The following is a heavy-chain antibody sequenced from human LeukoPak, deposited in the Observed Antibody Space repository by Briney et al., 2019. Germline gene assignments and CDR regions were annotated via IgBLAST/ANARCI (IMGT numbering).Heavy chain of an antibody. CDR2: IRRDGSNR. D-gene: IGHD6-19*01. CDR3: AKDNWLPSSPAVAGLGD. V-gene: IGHV3-30*02. J-gene: IGHJ4*02. CDR1: GFTFSNYD. Sequence: GGSLRLSCAASGFTFSNYDMHWVRQAPGKGLEWVAFIRRDGSNRFYADSVKGRFTISRDNSRNTLYLQMNSLTVEDTAVYYCAKDNWLPSSPAVAGLGDWDQGTLVTVSS.